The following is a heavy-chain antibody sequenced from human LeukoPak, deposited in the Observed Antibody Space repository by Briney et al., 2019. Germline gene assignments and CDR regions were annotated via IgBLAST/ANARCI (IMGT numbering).Heavy chain of an antibody. Sequence: ASVKVSCKASGYTFTNYAMHWVRQAPGQRLEWMGWINAGNGNTKYSQKFQGRVTITRDTSASTTYMEVSSLRSEDTAVYYCARLTYYYDSSGQNWFDPWGQGTLVTVSS. CDR3: ARLTYYYDSSGQNWFDP. D-gene: IGHD3-22*01. J-gene: IGHJ5*02. CDR1: GYTFTNYA. V-gene: IGHV1-3*01. CDR2: INAGNGNT.